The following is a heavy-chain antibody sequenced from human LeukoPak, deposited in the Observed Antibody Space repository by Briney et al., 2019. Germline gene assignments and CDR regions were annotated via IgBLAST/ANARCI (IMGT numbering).Heavy chain of an antibody. CDR3: ASLCSSTSCYLDY. CDR2: INPNSGGT. J-gene: IGHJ4*02. Sequence: ASVKVSCKASGYTFTGYYMHWVRQAPGQGLEWMGWINPNSGGTNYAQKFQGRVTMTRDTSISTAYMELSRLRSDDTAVYYCASLCSSTSCYLDYWCQGTLVTVSS. V-gene: IGHV1-2*02. CDR1: GYTFTGYY. D-gene: IGHD2-2*01.